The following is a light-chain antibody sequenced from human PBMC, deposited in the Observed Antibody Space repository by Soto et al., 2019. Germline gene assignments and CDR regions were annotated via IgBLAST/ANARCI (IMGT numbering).Light chain of an antibody. Sequence: QSVLTQPASVSGSPGQSITISFTVTISDIVVYNYVSFYQQHPFKAPKLMIYDFNNLPSLFSYRFSASNSGNTSSLTISGLQAVDEADYYCASYTSSSTNVFGTGTKVAVL. V-gene: IGLV2-14*01. CDR2: DFN. CDR1: ISDIVVYNY. J-gene: IGLJ1*01. CDR3: ASYTSSSTNV.